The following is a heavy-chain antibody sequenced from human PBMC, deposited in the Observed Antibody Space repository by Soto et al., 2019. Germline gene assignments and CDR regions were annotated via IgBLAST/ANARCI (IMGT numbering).Heavy chain of an antibody. V-gene: IGHV4-30-2*01. Sequence: QLQLQESGSGLVKPSQTLSLTCAVSGGSISSGGYSWSWIRQPPGKGLEWIGYIYHSGSTYYNPSLKSRVTIAVDRSKNQFSLKLSSVTAADTAVYYCARDLGGFGTNWFDPWGQGTLVTVSS. D-gene: IGHD3-10*01. CDR3: ARDLGGFGTNWFDP. CDR2: IYHSGST. J-gene: IGHJ5*02. CDR1: GGSISSGGYS.